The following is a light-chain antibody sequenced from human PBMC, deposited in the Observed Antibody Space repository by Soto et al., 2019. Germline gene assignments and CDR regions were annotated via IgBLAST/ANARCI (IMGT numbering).Light chain of an antibody. J-gene: IGKJ4*01. CDR1: QDITNY. Sequence: DIQMTQSPSSLSASVGDRVTITCQASQDITNYLIWYQHKPGKAPKLLIYDASNLETGVPSRFSGSGSGTDFTFTISSLQPEDLATYFCQQYDNLPLTFGGGTKVEIK. CDR2: DAS. CDR3: QQYDNLPLT. V-gene: IGKV1-33*01.